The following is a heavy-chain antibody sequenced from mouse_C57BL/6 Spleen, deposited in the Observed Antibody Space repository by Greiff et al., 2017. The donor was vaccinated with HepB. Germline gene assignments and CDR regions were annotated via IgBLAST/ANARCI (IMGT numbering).Heavy chain of an antibody. CDR3: ARDGSSLAY. Sequence: EVQLQQSGGGLVKPGGSLKLSCAASGFTFSSYAMSWVRQTPEKRLEWVATISDGGSYTYYPDNVKGRFTISRDNAKNNLYLQMSHLKSEDTAMYYCARDGSSLAYWGQGTLVTVSA. J-gene: IGHJ3*01. CDR1: GFTFSSYA. CDR2: ISDGGSYT. D-gene: IGHD1-1*01. V-gene: IGHV5-4*01.